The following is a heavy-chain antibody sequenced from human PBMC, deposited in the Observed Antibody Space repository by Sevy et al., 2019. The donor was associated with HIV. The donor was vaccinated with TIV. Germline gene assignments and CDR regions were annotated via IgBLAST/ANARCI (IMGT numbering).Heavy chain of an antibody. D-gene: IGHD3-3*02. Sequence: GGSLRLSCAASGFTFSSYAMSWVRQAPGKGLEWVSAISGSGGSTYYADSVKGRFTISRDNSKNTLYLQMNSLRAEDTAVYYCAKDSSSFLGEKVDYWGQGTLVTVSS. CDR2: ISGSGGST. CDR1: GFTFSSYA. V-gene: IGHV3-23*01. J-gene: IGHJ4*02. CDR3: AKDSSSFLGEKVDY.